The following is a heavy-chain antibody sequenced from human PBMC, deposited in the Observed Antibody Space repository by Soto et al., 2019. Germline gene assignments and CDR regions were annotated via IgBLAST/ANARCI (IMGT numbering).Heavy chain of an antibody. CDR1: GGSFSGYY. CDR2: INHSGST. CDR3: ASNSYGYIFYDH. V-gene: IGHV4-34*01. D-gene: IGHD5-18*01. J-gene: IGHJ4*02. Sequence: PSETLSLTCAIYGGSFSGYYWSWLRQPPGKGLEWIGEINHSGSTNYNPSLKSRVTISVDTSKNQFSLKLSSVTAADTAVYYCASNSYGYIFYDHWGQGTLVTVSS.